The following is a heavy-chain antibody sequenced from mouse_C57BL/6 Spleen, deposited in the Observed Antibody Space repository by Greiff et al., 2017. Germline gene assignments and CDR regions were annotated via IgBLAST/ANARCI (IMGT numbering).Heavy chain of an antibody. V-gene: IGHV5-17*01. D-gene: IGHD2-3*01. CDR3: ARIDGYYEDWFAY. Sequence: EVKLVESGGGLVKPGGSLKLSCAASGFTFSDYGMHWVRQAPEKGLEWVAYISSGSSTIYYADTVKGRFTIARDNAKNTLFLQMTSLRSEDTAMYYCARIDGYYEDWFAYWGQGTLVTVSA. CDR2: ISSGSSTI. J-gene: IGHJ3*01. CDR1: GFTFSDYG.